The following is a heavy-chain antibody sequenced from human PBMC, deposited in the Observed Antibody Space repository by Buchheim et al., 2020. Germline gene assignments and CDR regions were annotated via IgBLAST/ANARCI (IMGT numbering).Heavy chain of an antibody. CDR1: GGSISSYY. J-gene: IGHJ4*02. CDR3: ARGPYYDFWSGYYGY. D-gene: IGHD3-3*01. CDR2: IYYSGST. V-gene: IGHV4-59*01. Sequence: QVQLQESGPGLVKPSETLSLTCTVSGGSISSYYWSWIRQPPGKGLEWIGYIYYSGSTNYNPSLKSRVTISVDTSKNQFSLKLSSVTAADTAVYYCARGPYYDFWSGYYGYWGQGTL.